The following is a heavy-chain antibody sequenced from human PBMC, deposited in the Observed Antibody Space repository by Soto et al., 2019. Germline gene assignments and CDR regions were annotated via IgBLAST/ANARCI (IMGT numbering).Heavy chain of an antibody. D-gene: IGHD6-6*01. V-gene: IGHV3-53*01. Sequence: PGGSLRLSCAASGFTVNNNYMSWVRQAPGKGLEWVSVIYSGGSTYYADSVKGRFTISRDNSKNTLFLQMNSLRAEDTAVYYCARAHSISGYYFDYWGQGTLVTVSS. J-gene: IGHJ4*01. CDR2: IYSGGST. CDR3: ARAHSISGYYFDY. CDR1: GFTVNNNY.